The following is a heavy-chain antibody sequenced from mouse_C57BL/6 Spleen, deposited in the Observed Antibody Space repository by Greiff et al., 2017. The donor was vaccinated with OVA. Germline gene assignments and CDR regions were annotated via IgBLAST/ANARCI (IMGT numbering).Heavy chain of an antibody. J-gene: IGHJ4*01. D-gene: IGHD2-2*01. CDR1: GYTFTDYY. CDR2: IGPGSGST. V-gene: IGHV1-77*01. CDR3: ANYGYDQSRVYAMDY. Sequence: VQLQQSGAELVKPGASVKISCKASGYTFTDYYINWVKQRPGQGLEWIGKIGPGSGSTYYNEKFKGKATLTADKSSSTAYMQLSSLTSEDSAVYFCANYGYDQSRVYAMDYWGQGTSVTVSS.